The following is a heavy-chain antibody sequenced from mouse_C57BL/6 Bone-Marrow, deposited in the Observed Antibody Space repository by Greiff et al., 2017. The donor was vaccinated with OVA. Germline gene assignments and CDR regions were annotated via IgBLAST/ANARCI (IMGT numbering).Heavy chain of an antibody. J-gene: IGHJ1*03. CDR2: IDPSDSYT. CDR3: ASYYGSSPWYFDV. D-gene: IGHD1-1*01. V-gene: IGHV1-59*01. CDR1: GYTFTSYW. Sequence: QVQLQQSGAELVRPGTSVKLSCKASGYTFTSYWMHWVKQRPGQGLEWIGVIDPSDSYTNYNQKFKGKATLTVDTSSSTAYMQLSSLTSEDSAVYYCASYYGSSPWYFDVWGTGTTVTVSS.